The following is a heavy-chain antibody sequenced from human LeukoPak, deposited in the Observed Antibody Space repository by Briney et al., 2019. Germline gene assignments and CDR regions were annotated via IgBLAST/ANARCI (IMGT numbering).Heavy chain of an antibody. J-gene: IGHJ4*02. CDR1: GGTFSSYA. V-gene: IGHV1-69*06. D-gene: IGHD5-12*01. CDR2: IIPIFGTA. CDR3: ARLGGYDYADY. Sequence: ASVKVSCKASGGTFSSYAISWVRQAAGQGLEWMGGIIPIFGTANYAQKFQGRVTITADKSTSTAYMELSSLRSEDTAVYYCARLGGYDYADYWGQGTLVTVSS.